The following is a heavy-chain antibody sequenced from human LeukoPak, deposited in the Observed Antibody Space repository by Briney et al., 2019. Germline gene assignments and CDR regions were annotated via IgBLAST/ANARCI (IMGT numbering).Heavy chain of an antibody. CDR3: ARDLGIVVVPAAMGGAYYYYGMDV. J-gene: IGHJ6*02. CDR1: GFTFSSYA. V-gene: IGHV3-21*01. CDR2: ISSSSSYI. D-gene: IGHD2-2*01. Sequence: GGSLRLSCAASGFTFSSYAMNWVRQAPGKGLEWVSSISSSSSYIYYADSVKGRFTISRDNAKNSLYLQMNSLRAEDTAVYYCARDLGIVVVPAAMGGAYYYYGMDVWGQGTTVTVSS.